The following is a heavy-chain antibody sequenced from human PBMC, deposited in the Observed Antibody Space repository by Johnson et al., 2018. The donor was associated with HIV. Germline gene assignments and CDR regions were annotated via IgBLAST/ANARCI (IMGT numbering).Heavy chain of an antibody. CDR1: GFTFSDYY. Sequence: QVQLVESGGCLVKPGGSLRLSCAASGFTFSDYYMSWIRQAPGKGLEWVSYISSSGSTIYYADSVKGRFTISRDSSKNTLYLQMNSRRDEDTAVYYCARDRGAGSSGAFDIWGQGTMVTVSS. D-gene: IGHD6-6*01. CDR2: ISSSGSTI. V-gene: IGHV3-11*04. CDR3: ARDRGAGSSGAFDI. J-gene: IGHJ3*02.